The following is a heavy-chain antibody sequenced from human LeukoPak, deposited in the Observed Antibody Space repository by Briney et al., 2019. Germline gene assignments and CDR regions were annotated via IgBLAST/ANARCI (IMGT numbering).Heavy chain of an antibody. CDR1: GGSISSYY. CDR3: ARGAMVRGRVFDP. D-gene: IGHD3-10*01. V-gene: IGHV4-59*01. J-gene: IGHJ5*02. Sequence: TSETLSLTCTVSGGSISSYYWSWIRQPPGKGLEWIGYIYDSGSTNYNPSLKSRVTISVDTSKNQFSLKLSSVTAADTAVYYCARGAMVRGRVFDPWGQGTLVTVSS. CDR2: IYDSGST.